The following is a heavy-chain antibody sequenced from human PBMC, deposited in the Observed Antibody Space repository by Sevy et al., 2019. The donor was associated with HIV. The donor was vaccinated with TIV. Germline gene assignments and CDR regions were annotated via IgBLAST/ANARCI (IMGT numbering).Heavy chain of an antibody. V-gene: IGHV4-59*01. Sequence: SETLCLTCTVSTGYINNYYWTWVRQSPGKGLEWIGYIYYRGNTKYNPSLESRVSMSIDTNKEQFSLTLTSVTGADSAIYYCARAEYGHSRGWYSWLDAWGQGILVTVSS. CDR1: TGYINNYY. CDR3: ARAEYGHSRGWYSWLDA. CDR2: IYYRGNT. D-gene: IGHD6-19*01. J-gene: IGHJ5*02.